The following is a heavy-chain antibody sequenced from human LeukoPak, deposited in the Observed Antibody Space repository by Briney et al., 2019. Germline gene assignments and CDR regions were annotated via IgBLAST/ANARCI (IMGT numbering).Heavy chain of an antibody. V-gene: IGHV3-30-3*01. Sequence: GRSLRLSCAASGFTFSSYAMHWVRQAPGKGLEWVAVISYDGSNKYYADSVKGRFTISRDNSKNTLYLQMNSLRAEDTAVYYCARDSADIVVVPAAIRFDYWGQGTLVTVSS. CDR3: ARDSADIVVVPAAIRFDY. D-gene: IGHD2-2*02. CDR2: ISYDGSNK. J-gene: IGHJ4*02. CDR1: GFTFSSYA.